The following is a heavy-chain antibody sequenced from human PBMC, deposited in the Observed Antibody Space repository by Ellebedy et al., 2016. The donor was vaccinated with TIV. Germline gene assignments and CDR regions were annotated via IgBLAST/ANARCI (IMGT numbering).Heavy chain of an antibody. V-gene: IGHV3-30*19. Sequence: GESLKISXAASGFTFSSYSMNWVRQAPGKGLEWVAVISYDGSNKYYADSVKGRFTISRDNSKNTLYLQMNSLRAEDTAVYYCASLGYCSSTSCYPPFDPWGQGTLVTVSS. D-gene: IGHD2-2*01. CDR2: ISYDGSNK. CDR1: GFTFSSYS. J-gene: IGHJ5*02. CDR3: ASLGYCSSTSCYPPFDP.